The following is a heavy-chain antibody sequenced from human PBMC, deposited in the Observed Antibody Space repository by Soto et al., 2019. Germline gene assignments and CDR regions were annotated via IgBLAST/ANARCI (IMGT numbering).Heavy chain of an antibody. V-gene: IGHV3-11*03. J-gene: IGHJ6*02. CDR3: ARWRSYDILTGPKDYYYGMDV. D-gene: IGHD3-9*01. CDR1: GFTFSDYY. Sequence: GGSLRLSCAASGFTFSDYYMSWIRQAPGKGLEWVSYISSSSSYTNYADSVKGRFTISRDNAKNSLYLQMNSLRAEDTAVYYCARWRSYDILTGPKDYYYGMDVWGQGTTVTAP. CDR2: ISSSSSYT.